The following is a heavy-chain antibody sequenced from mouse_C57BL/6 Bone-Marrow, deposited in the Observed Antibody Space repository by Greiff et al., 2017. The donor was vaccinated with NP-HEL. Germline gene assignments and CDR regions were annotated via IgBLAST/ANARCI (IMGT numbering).Heavy chain of an antibody. V-gene: IGHV10-1*01. CDR3: VRLGYDGYYLDS. CDR2: IRSKSNNYAT. CDR1: GFSFNTYA. D-gene: IGHD2-3*01. Sequence: EVKLVESGGGLVQPKGSLKLSCAASGFSFNTYAMNWVRQAPGKGLEWVARIRSKSNNYATYYADSLKDRFTISRDDSESMLYLQMNNLKTEDTAMYYCVRLGYDGYYLDSGGQGTTLTGSS. J-gene: IGHJ2*01.